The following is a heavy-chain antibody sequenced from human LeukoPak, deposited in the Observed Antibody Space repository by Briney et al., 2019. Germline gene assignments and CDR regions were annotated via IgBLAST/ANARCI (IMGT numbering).Heavy chain of an antibody. V-gene: IGHV1-69*05. D-gene: IGHD3-10*01. CDR3: ARGAGSGTYRRFDL. J-gene: IGHJ4*02. CDR2: FIPMFGTA. Sequence: SVKVSCKASGDTFSSYAVSWVRQAPGQGLEWMGGFIPMFGTADYRQKFQGRVSITMDESTTTAYMELSSLTSEDTAVYYCARGAGSGTYRRFDLWGQGTLVTVSS. CDR1: GDTFSSYA.